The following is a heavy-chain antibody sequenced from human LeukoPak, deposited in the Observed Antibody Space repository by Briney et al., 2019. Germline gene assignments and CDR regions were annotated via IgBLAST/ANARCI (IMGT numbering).Heavy chain of an antibody. CDR2: IHYSGTT. V-gene: IGHV4-39*07. CDR1: GGSIGSASYY. Sequence: SETLSLTCNVSGGSIGSASYYWVWIRQPPGKGLGWIASIHYSGTTYRNPSLKSRVTISVDTSKNQFSLKLSSVTAADTAVYYCARVKVAGNYYFAHRGFDSWGQGTLVTVSS. CDR3: ARVKVAGNYYFAHRGFDS. D-gene: IGHD3-10*01. J-gene: IGHJ4*02.